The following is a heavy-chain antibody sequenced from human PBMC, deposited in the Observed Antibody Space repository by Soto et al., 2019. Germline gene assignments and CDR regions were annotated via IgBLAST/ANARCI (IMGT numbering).Heavy chain of an antibody. D-gene: IGHD3-22*01. CDR1: GFTSSSYW. Sequence: GGSLRLSCAASGFTSSSYWMHWVRQAPGEGLVWVSRISNDGTSTNYADSVKGRFTISRDNAKNTVYLEMNSLRAEDTAVYYCARDWYYYDTSDHFSADAFDIWGQGTTVTVSS. J-gene: IGHJ3*02. CDR3: ARDWYYYDTSDHFSADAFDI. V-gene: IGHV3-74*01. CDR2: ISNDGTST.